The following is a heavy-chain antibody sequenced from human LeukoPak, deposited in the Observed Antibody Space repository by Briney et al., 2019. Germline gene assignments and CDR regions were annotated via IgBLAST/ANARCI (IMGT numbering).Heavy chain of an antibody. CDR1: GGSISSYY. J-gene: IGHJ4*02. CDR2: IYYSGST. CDR3: ARTYYYDSSGPPLYYFDY. Sequence: TSETLSLTCTVSGGSISSYYWSWIRQPPGKGLEWIGYIYYSGSTNYNPSLKSRVTISVDTSKNQFSLKLSSVTAADTAVYYCARTYYYDSSGPPLYYFDYWGQGTLVTVSS. V-gene: IGHV4-59*08. D-gene: IGHD3-22*01.